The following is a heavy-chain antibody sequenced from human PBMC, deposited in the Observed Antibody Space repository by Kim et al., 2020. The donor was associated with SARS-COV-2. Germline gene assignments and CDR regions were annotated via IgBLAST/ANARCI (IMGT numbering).Heavy chain of an antibody. V-gene: IGHV3-23*01. CDR3: AKDRGVVTFGGVIGH. CDR1: GFTFSSYA. CDR2: ISGSGGST. J-gene: IGHJ5*02. Sequence: GGSLRLSCAASGFTFSSYAMSWVRQAPGKGLEWVSAISGSGGSTYYADSVKGRFTISRDNSKNTRYLQMNSLRAEDTAVYYWAKDRGVVTFGGVIGHWGQGTLVTVSS. D-gene: IGHD3-16*01.